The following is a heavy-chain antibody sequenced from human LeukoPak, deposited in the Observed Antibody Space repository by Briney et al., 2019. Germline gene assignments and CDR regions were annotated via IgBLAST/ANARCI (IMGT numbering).Heavy chain of an antibody. CDR2: ISTYNGNT. Sequence: GASVKVSCKASGYTFTSHGISWVRQAPGQGLEWMGWISTYNGNTNYAQKLQGRVTMTTDTSTSTAYMELRSLRSDDTAVYYCARDPYDSSGYYSDSDYWGQGTLVTVSS. V-gene: IGHV1-18*01. J-gene: IGHJ4*02. D-gene: IGHD3-22*01. CDR1: GYTFTSHG. CDR3: ARDPYDSSGYYSDSDY.